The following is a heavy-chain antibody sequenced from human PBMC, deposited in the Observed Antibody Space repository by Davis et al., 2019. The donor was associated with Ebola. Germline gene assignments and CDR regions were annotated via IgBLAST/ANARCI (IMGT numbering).Heavy chain of an antibody. J-gene: IGHJ4*02. D-gene: IGHD2-15*01. CDR2: FGTVFYSGST. V-gene: IGHV4-39*01. Sequence: SETLSLTCSVSGGSMTSDTYFWGWIRQPPGKGLAWIGGFGTVFYSGSTLYNPSLRGRVTISADMSKKQFSLRLDSVTAADTAVYYCARHTSRVGGRYFDYWGQGILVTVSS. CDR1: GGSMTSDTYF. CDR3: ARHTSRVGGRYFDY.